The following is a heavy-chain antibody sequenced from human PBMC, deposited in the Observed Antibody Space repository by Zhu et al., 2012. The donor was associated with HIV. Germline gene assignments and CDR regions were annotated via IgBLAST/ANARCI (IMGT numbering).Heavy chain of an antibody. Sequence: QVQLQESGPGLVKPSEILSLTCTVSGGSISSSSYYWGWIRQPPGKGLEWIRSIYYSGSTYYNPSLKSRVTISVDTSKNQFSLKLSSVTAADTAVYYCARPYSSGWYTPSYFDYWGQGPWSPSPQ. J-gene: IGHJ4*02. D-gene: IGHD6-19*01. V-gene: IGHV4-39*01. CDR3: ARPYSSGWYTPSYFDY. CDR2: IYYSGST. CDR1: GGSISSSSYY.